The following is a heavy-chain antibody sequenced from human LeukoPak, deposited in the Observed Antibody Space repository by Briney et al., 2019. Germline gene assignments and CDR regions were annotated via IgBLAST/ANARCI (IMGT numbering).Heavy chain of an antibody. Sequence: GASVKASCKASGYTFPDYGISWVRQAPGQGLEWMGWISAYNGNTSYAQNFQGRVTMTTDTSTSTAYMELRSLRSDDTAVYYCARVGYCSGDSCFASYGFDPWGQGALVTVSS. V-gene: IGHV1-18*01. CDR3: ARVGYCSGDSCFASYGFDP. CDR1: GYTFPDYG. D-gene: IGHD2-15*01. J-gene: IGHJ5*02. CDR2: ISAYNGNT.